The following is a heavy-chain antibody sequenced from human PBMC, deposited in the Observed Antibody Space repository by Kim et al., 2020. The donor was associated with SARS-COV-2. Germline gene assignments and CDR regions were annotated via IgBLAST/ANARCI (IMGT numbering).Heavy chain of an antibody. CDR2: IIPILGIA. Sequence: SVKVSCKASGGTFSSYAISWVRQAPGQGLEWMGRIIPILGIANYAQKFQGRVTITADKSTSTAYMELSSLRSEDTAVYYCDWEAGYCSGGSCYLDYWGQGTLVTVSS. CDR1: GGTFSSYA. J-gene: IGHJ4*02. V-gene: IGHV1-69*04. D-gene: IGHD2-15*01. CDR3: DWEAGYCSGGSCYLDY.